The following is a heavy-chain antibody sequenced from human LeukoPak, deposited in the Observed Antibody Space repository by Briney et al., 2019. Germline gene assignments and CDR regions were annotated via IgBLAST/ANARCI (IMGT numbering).Heavy chain of an antibody. Sequence: GGSLRLSCAASGFTFSSYWMHWVRQAPGKGLVWVSRINSDGSSTSYADSVKGRFTISRDNAKNTLYLQMNSLRAEDTAVYYCARVKDYYGSSGYYLYWGQGTLVTVSS. CDR1: GFTFSSYW. V-gene: IGHV3-74*01. J-gene: IGHJ4*02. CDR3: ARVKDYYGSSGYYLY. D-gene: IGHD3-22*01. CDR2: INSDGSST.